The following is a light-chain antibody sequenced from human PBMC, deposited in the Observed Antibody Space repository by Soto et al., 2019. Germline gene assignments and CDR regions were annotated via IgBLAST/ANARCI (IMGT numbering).Light chain of an antibody. CDR2: DVD. J-gene: IGLJ1*01. V-gene: IGLV2-14*03. CDR1: SSDVGGYNY. Sequence: QSVLTQPASVSGSPGQSITISCTGSSSDVGGYNYVSWYQHHPGKAPKLMIYDVDNRPSGVSNRFSGSKSGNTASLTISGLQAEDVSDYYWTSYIYTNSLHVF. CDR3: TSYIYTNSLHV.